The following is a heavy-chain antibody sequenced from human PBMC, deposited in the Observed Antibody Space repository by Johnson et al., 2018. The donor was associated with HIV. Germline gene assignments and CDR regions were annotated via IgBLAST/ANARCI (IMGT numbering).Heavy chain of an antibody. J-gene: IGHJ3*02. Sequence: EVQLLESGGGLVQPGGSLRLSCAASGFTFSSYWMSWVRQAPGKGLEWVSGINWNGGSTGYADSVKGRFTISRDNSKNTLYLQMNSLRAEDTAVYYCAKDGAWGADAFDIWGQGTMVTVSS. CDR1: GFTFSSYW. V-gene: IGHV3-23*01. D-gene: IGHD3-16*01. CDR2: INWNGGST. CDR3: AKDGAWGADAFDI.